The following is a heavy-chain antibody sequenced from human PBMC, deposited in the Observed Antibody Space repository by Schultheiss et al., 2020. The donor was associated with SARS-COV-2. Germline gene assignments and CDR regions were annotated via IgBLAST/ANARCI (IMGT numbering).Heavy chain of an antibody. CDR1: GFTFSSYW. CDR2: IKQDGSEK. CDR3: SRMPYDSSGYSGTDYFDY. Sequence: GGSLRLSCAASGFTFSSYWMSWVRQAPGKGLEWVANIKQDGSEKYYVDSVKGRFTISRDNAKNSLYLQMNSLRAEDTAVYYCSRMPYDSSGYSGTDYFDYWGQGTLVTVSS. J-gene: IGHJ4*02. D-gene: IGHD3-22*01. V-gene: IGHV3-7*03.